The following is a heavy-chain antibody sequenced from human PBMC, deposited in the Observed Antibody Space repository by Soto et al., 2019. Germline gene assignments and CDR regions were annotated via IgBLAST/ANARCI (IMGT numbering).Heavy chain of an antibody. V-gene: IGHV4-4*07. D-gene: IGHD3-10*01. J-gene: IGHJ3*02. Sequence: SETLSLTCTVSGGSISSYYWSWIRQPAGKGLERIGRIYTSGSTNYNPSLKSRVTMSVDTSKNQFSLKLSSVTAADTAVYYCARDYYYGSGSSFLDAFDIWGQGTMVTVSS. CDR1: GGSISSYY. CDR3: ARDYYYGSGSSFLDAFDI. CDR2: IYTSGST.